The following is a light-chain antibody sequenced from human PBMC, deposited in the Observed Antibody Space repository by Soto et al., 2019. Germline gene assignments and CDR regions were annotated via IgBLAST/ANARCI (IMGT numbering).Light chain of an antibody. CDR3: QKYNSAPWT. CDR2: AAS. V-gene: IGKV1-27*01. CDR1: QGISNY. J-gene: IGKJ1*01. Sequence: DIQLTQSPSSLSTSVGDRVTITCRASQGISNYLAWYQQKPGKVPKLLSYAASTLQSGVPSRFSGSGSGTDFTLTISSLQPEDVATYYCQKYNSAPWTFGQGTKVDIK.